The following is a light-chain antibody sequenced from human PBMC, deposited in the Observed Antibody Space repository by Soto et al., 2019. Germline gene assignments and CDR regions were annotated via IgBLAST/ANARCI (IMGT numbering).Light chain of an antibody. CDR3: QQYGSSPIT. Sequence: IVLTQSPGTLSLSPGEGATLSCRASQTVSSSYLAWYQQKPGQAPRLLIYDASRRATGIPDRFSGSGSATDFTLTISRLESEDFAVYYCQQYGSSPITFGQGTRLEIK. CDR2: DAS. J-gene: IGKJ5*01. V-gene: IGKV3-20*01. CDR1: QTVSSSY.